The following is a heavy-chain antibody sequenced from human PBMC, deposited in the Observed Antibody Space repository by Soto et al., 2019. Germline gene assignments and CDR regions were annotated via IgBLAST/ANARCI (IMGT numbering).Heavy chain of an antibody. J-gene: IGHJ6*02. CDR1: GFTFSSYA. CDR2: ISGSGGST. Sequence: GGSLRLSCAASGFTFSSYAMSWVRQAPGKGLEWVSAISGSGGSTYYADSVKGRFTISRDNSKNTLYLQMNSLRAEDTAVYYCAKTHPGIAAFKLPTGYGMDVWGQGTTVTVSS. D-gene: IGHD6-13*01. CDR3: AKTHPGIAAFKLPTGYGMDV. V-gene: IGHV3-23*01.